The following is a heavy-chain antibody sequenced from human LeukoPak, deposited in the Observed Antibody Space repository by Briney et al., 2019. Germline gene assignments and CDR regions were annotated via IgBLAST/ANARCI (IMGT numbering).Heavy chain of an antibody. CDR3: AKASIAVAAVDY. Sequence: GGPLRLSCAASGFTFSSYAMSWVRQAPGKGLEWVSAISGSGGSTYYADSVKGRFTISRDNSQNKLYLQMNSLRAEGTAVYYCAKASIAVAAVDYWGQGTLVTVSS. CDR2: ISGSGGST. CDR1: GFTFSSYA. D-gene: IGHD6-19*01. J-gene: IGHJ4*02. V-gene: IGHV3-23*01.